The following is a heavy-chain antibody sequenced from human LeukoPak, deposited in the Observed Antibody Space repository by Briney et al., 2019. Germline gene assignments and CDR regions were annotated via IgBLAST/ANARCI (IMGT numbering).Heavy chain of an antibody. CDR3: AKDLLRWSFDY. CDR1: GFTFSSDA. Sequence: PGGSLRLSCAASGFTFSSDAMSWVRQAPGKGLEWVSAISGSGGSTYYADSVKGRFTISRDKSKNTLYLQMNSLRADDTAVYYCAKDLLRWSFDYWGQGTLVTVSS. D-gene: IGHD4-23*01. CDR2: ISGSGGST. V-gene: IGHV3-23*01. J-gene: IGHJ4*02.